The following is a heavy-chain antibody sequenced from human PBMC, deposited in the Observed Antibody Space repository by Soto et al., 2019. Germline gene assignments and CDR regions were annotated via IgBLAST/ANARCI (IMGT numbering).Heavy chain of an antibody. CDR2: INPSGGST. CDR3: AGALEGYSSGWYGYYYYGMDV. CDR1: GYTFTSYY. D-gene: IGHD6-19*01. V-gene: IGHV1-46*01. J-gene: IGHJ6*02. Sequence: GASVKVSCKAPGYTFTSYYMQWVRQAPGQGPEWMGIINPSGGSTSYAQKFQGRVTMTRDTSTSTVYMELSSLRSEDTAVYYCAGALEGYSSGWYGYYYYGMDVWG.